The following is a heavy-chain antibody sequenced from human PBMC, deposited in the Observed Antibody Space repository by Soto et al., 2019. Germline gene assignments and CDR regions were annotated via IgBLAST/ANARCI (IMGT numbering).Heavy chain of an antibody. Sequence: EVQLLESGGGLVQPGGSLRLSCAASGFTFSSYAMNWVRQAPGKGLEWVSIISGDGGTTSYADSVKGRFTISRDNYKNTLYLQMNCLRAEDTAVYYCAKKRVLVPAMYHFDYWGQGTLVTVSS. CDR1: GFTFSSYA. V-gene: IGHV3-23*01. J-gene: IGHJ4*02. D-gene: IGHD2-21*02. CDR2: ISGDGGTT. CDR3: AKKRVLVPAMYHFDY.